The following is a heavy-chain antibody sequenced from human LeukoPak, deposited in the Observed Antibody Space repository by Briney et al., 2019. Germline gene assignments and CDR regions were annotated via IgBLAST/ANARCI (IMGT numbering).Heavy chain of an antibody. Sequence: GGSLRLSCAASGFTVSSNYLSWVRQAPGKGLEWVSVIYSGGSTYYADSVKGRFTISRDNSKNMLYLQMNSLRAEDTAVYYCARRAASLRYFDWLTTVNDAFDIWGQGTMVTVSS. CDR1: GFTVSSNY. J-gene: IGHJ3*02. CDR2: IYSGGST. CDR3: ARRAASLRYFDWLTTVNDAFDI. D-gene: IGHD3-9*01. V-gene: IGHV3-53*01.